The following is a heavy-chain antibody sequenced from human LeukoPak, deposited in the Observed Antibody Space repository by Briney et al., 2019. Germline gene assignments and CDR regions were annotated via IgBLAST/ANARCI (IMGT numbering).Heavy chain of an antibody. J-gene: IGHJ4*02. D-gene: IGHD5-18*01. V-gene: IGHV4-30-2*01. CDR3: ARGYGTFDF. CDR2: IYHSGSS. Sequence: PSDTLSLTCAVSGGSNNSGGYPWSWIPQPPGKGLEWMGYIYHSGSSYYNPPLKSRVTMSVDRSKNHFSLKLNSVTAAVTAVYYCARGYGTFDFWGQGILVTVSS. CDR1: GGSNNSGGYP.